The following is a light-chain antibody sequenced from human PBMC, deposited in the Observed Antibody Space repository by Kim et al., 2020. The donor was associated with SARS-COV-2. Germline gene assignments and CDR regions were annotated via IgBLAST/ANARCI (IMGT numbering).Light chain of an antibody. V-gene: IGLV2-11*01. J-gene: IGLJ2*01. Sequence: SPGQSVTISCTGTSSDVGSYNYVSWYQQHPGKAPKLIIYDVTKRPSGVPDRFSGSKSGNTASLTISGLQAEDEADYYCCSYAGRVVFGGGTQLTVL. CDR2: DVT. CDR1: SSDVGSYNY. CDR3: CSYAGRVV.